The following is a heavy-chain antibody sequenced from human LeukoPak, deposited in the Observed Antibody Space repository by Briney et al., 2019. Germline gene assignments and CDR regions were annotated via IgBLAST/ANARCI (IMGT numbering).Heavy chain of an antibody. J-gene: IGHJ4*02. V-gene: IGHV1-8*03. D-gene: IGHD4-11*01. CDR3: ARGDSNYNY. Sequence: ASVKVSCKASGYTFTNYDIHWVRQATGHGLEWMGWINPKSAHTGYAQKFQGRVTITRNTSISTAYMELSSLRSEDTAVYYCARGDSNYNYWGQGTLVTVSS. CDR1: GYTFTNYD. CDR2: INPKSAHT.